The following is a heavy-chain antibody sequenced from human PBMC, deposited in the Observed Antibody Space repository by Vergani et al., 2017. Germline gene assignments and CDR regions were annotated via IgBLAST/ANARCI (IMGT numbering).Heavy chain of an antibody. Sequence: QVQLVQSGAEVKKPGASVKVSCKASGYTFSTYGISWVRQAPGQGLEWMGWISAYNGNTNYPEKFQGRLTMTTDTSTRTAYMELRSLRSDDTAVYYWASNYGDYLSGFDYWGQGTLVTVSS. V-gene: IGHV1-18*01. J-gene: IGHJ4*02. CDR3: ASNYGDYLSGFDY. CDR1: GYTFSTYG. D-gene: IGHD4-17*01. CDR2: ISAYNGNT.